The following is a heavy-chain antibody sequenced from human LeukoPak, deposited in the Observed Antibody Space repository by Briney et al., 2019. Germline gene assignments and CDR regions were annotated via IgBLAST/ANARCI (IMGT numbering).Heavy chain of an antibody. CDR1: GGSLSGYY. D-gene: IGHD4-17*01. Sequence: SETLSLTCTVSGGSLSGYYWGWIRQPPGKGLECIGYIHSTEGTAHNASLKSRLTISLDTSKNRFSLTLSSVTAADTAVYYCARHVYGEGMVVWGKGTTVAVSS. CDR2: IHSTEGT. V-gene: IGHV4-59*08. CDR3: ARHVYGEGMVV. J-gene: IGHJ6*04.